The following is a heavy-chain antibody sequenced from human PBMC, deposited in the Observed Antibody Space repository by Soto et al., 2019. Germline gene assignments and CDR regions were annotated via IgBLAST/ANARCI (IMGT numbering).Heavy chain of an antibody. J-gene: IGHJ4*02. Sequence: QGQLQESGPGLVKPSETLSLTCTVSDDSFSTHYWSWIRQPPEKGLEWIGYIYYTGTANYNPSPKSRVTISIDTSKMQFSLNLASVTAADTAVYYCARGPNWIDFWGQGTLVTVSS. CDR2: IYYTGTA. D-gene: IGHD1-20*01. V-gene: IGHV4-59*11. CDR1: DDSFSTHY. CDR3: ARGPNWIDF.